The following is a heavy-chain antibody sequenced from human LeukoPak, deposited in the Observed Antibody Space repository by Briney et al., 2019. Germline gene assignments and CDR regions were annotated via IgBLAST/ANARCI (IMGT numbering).Heavy chain of an antibody. J-gene: IGHJ6*02. CDR2: IIPILGIA. D-gene: IGHD2-2*01. Sequence: ASVKVSCKASGGTFSSYAISWVRQAPGQGLEWMGRIIPILGIANYAQKFQGRVTITADKSTSTAYMELSSLRSEDTAVYYCAREMIYCSSTSYYYYYGMDVWGQGTTVTVSS. CDR3: AREMIYCSSTSYYYYYGMDV. CDR1: GGTFSSYA. V-gene: IGHV1-69*04.